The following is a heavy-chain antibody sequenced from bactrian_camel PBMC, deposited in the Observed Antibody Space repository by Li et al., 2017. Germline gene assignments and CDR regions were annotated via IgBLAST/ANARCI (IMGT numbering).Heavy chain of an antibody. CDR2: IDSDGIA. D-gene: IGHD4*01. J-gene: IGHJ4*01. CDR1: RFLFDEQG. V-gene: IGHV3S55*01. Sequence: VQLVESGGGSVQAGGSLRLSCTSPRFLFDEQGMGWYRQAPGKEREGVAAIDSDGIASYADSVKGRFTISRDNAKKTLYLQLNSLKTEDTAMYYCATGTFYSAYKPTSQGTQVTVS.